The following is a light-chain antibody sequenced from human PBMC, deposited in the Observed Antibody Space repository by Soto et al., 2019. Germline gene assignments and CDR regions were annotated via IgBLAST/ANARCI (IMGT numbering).Light chain of an antibody. CDR1: QSISSW. J-gene: IGKJ2*01. Sequence: DIPMSQSPSTLSAAVVDRVTITCRASQSISSWLAWYQQKAGKAPKLLIYDASSLESGVPSRFSGSGSGTELTLTISSLQPDDFATYYCQQYNSYSYTFGQGTKLEIK. V-gene: IGKV1-5*01. CDR3: QQYNSYSYT. CDR2: DAS.